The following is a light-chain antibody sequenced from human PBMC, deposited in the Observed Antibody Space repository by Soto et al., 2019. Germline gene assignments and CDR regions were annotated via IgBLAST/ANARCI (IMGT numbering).Light chain of an antibody. J-gene: IGKJ5*01. CDR1: QSISRY. CDR3: QQSYGTPIT. Sequence: DIQMTQSPASLSASVGNRVTITCRASQSISRYLNRYQQKPGKAPNLLIYVASSLQSEVPSRFSGSGSGTDFTLTITSLQPEDFATYYCQQSYGTPITFGHGTRLEIK. CDR2: VAS. V-gene: IGKV1-39*01.